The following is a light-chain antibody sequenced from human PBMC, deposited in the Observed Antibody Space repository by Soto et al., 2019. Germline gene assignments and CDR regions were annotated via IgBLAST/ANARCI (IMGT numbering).Light chain of an antibody. CDR3: SSYAGGNTFV. J-gene: IGLJ1*01. V-gene: IGLV2-11*01. CDR2: EVN. Sequence: QSVLTQPRSVSGSPGQSVAISCTGTSSDVGGYKYVSWYQQHPGKAPKVLLYEVNKRPSGVPDRFSGSKSGNMASLTVSGLQAEDEAEYYCSSYAGGNTFVFGSGTKLTVL. CDR1: SSDVGGYKY.